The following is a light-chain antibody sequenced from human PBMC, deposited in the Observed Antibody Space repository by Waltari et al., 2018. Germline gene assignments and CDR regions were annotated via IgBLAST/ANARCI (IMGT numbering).Light chain of an antibody. J-gene: IGKJ2*01. CDR3: QQYASSPRT. CDR2: GAS. Sequence: ELVLTQSPGTLSLSPGEGATLSCRASQSATSTYLAWYQQKPGQAPRLLIYGASNRATGIPDRFSGSGSGTDFTLTISRLEPEDFAVYYCQQYASSPRTFGQGTKLEI. CDR1: QSATSTY. V-gene: IGKV3-20*01.